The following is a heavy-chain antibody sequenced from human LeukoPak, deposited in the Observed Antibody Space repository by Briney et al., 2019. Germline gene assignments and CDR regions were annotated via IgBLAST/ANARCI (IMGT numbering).Heavy chain of an antibody. J-gene: IGHJ3*02. V-gene: IGHV1-8*03. D-gene: IGHD5-12*01. CDR3: VKDIVRTKDAFDI. Sequence: ASVKVSCKASGYTFTSYDINWVRQATGQGLEWMGWMNPNSGNTGYAQKFQGRVTITRNTSISTAYMELSSLRSEDTALYYCVKDIVRTKDAFDIWGQGTMVTVSS. CDR2: MNPNSGNT. CDR1: GYTFTSYD.